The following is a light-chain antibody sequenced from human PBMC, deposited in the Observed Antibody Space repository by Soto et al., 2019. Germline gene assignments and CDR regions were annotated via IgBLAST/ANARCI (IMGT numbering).Light chain of an antibody. V-gene: IGLV2-14*03. Sequence: QAASVSGSPGQSITISCTGTTNDVGAYDYVSWYQHHPGKAPRLMIFDVSDRPSGVSNRFSGSKSGNTASLTISGLQAEDEADYYCTSYTTGDTLAFGGGTQLTVL. CDR1: TNDVGAYDY. CDR3: TSYTTGDTLA. CDR2: DVS. J-gene: IGLJ2*01.